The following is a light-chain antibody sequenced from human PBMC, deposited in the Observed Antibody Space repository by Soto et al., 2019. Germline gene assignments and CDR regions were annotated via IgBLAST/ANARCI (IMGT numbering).Light chain of an antibody. CDR1: QGIRND. Sequence: IQMTQSRSSLSASVGDRVTISCRASQGIRNDLGWYQQKPGKAPKLMIYAASTLQGGVPSRFSGSGSGTDFTLTITSLKPEDFATYYCQQLNSYPRTFGPGTKVDIK. V-gene: IGKV1-17*01. CDR3: QQLNSYPRT. J-gene: IGKJ3*01. CDR2: AAS.